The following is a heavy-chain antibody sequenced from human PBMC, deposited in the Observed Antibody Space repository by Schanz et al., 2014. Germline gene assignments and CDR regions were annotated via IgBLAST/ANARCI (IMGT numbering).Heavy chain of an antibody. Sequence: QVQLVQSGAEVKKPGSSVKVSCKASGGTFSSYTISWVRQTPGQGLEWMGCINPYSGATYYAQKFQGRVTLTSDASLTTVYMEVHSLTSDDTAVFFCARDQTGTTNWFDPWGQGTLVTVSS. CDR3: ARDQTGTTNWFDP. D-gene: IGHD1-7*01. CDR1: GGTFSSYT. V-gene: IGHV1-2*02. CDR2: INPYSGAT. J-gene: IGHJ5*02.